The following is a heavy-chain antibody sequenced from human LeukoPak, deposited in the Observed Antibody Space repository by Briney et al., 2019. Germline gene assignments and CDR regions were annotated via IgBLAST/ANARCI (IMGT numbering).Heavy chain of an antibody. D-gene: IGHD1-26*01. J-gene: IGHJ4*02. V-gene: IGHV1-8*01. CDR2: MNSNSGNT. Sequence: ASVKVSCKASGYTFTSYDINWVRQAPGQGLEWMGWMNSNSGNTGYAQKFQGRVTMTRNTSISTAYMELSSLRSEDTAVYYCARARVGAKEYYFDYWGQGTLVTVSS. CDR1: GYTFTSYD. CDR3: ARARVGAKEYYFDY.